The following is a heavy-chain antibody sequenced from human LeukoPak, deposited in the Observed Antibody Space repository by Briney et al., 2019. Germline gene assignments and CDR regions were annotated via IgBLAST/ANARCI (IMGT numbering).Heavy chain of an antibody. D-gene: IGHD3-3*01. CDR2: IASDGSST. J-gene: IGHJ4*02. CDR3: AKDHYWSIDY. Sequence: GGSLRLSCAASGFTFSDYWMHWVRQAPGKGLVWVSRIASDGSSTNYADSVKGRFTISRDIAENTLYLQMNSLRAEDTGVYYCAKDHYWSIDYWGRGTLVTVSS. CDR1: GFTFSDYW. V-gene: IGHV3-74*01.